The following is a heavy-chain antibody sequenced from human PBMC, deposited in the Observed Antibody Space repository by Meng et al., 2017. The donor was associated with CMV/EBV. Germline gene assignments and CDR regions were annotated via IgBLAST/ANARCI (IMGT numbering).Heavy chain of an antibody. D-gene: IGHD2-8*01. J-gene: IGHJ5*02. CDR1: GFSLSTSGVG. V-gene: IGHV2-5*01. CDR3: AHRLMYQWGHWCDP. Sequence: SGPTLVKPTQTLTLTCTFSGFSLSTSGVGVGWIRQPPGKALEWLALIYWNDDKRYSPSLKSRLTITKDTSKNQVVLTMTNMDPVDTATYYCAHRLMYQWGHWCDPWGQGTLVTVSS. CDR2: IYWNDDK.